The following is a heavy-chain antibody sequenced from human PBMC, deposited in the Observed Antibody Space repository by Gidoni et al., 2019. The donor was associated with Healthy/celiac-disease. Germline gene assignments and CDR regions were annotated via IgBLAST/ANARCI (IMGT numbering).Heavy chain of an antibody. CDR2: ISSSGSTI. CDR3: AREYDYGDYANPDTPFDY. Sequence: EVQLVESGGGLVQPGGSLRLSCSASGFTFSSYEMNWVRQAPGKGLEWVSYISSSGSTIYYADSVKGRFTISRDNAKNSLYLQMNSLRAEDTAVYYCAREYDYGDYANPDTPFDYWGQGTLVTVSS. V-gene: IGHV3-48*03. J-gene: IGHJ4*02. D-gene: IGHD4-17*01. CDR1: GFTFSSYE.